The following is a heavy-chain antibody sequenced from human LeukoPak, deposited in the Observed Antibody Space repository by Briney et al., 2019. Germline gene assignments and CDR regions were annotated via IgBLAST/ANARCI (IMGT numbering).Heavy chain of an antibody. D-gene: IGHD2-2*01. Sequence: ASVKVSCKASGYTFTSYGISWVRQAPGQGLEWMGWISAYNGNTNYAQKLQGRVTMTTDTSTSTAYMELRSLRSDDTAVYYCARGSTGVTSCYSCQYYYYGMDVWGQGTTVTVSS. CDR2: ISAYNGNT. V-gene: IGHV1-18*01. CDR3: ARGSTGVTSCYSCQYYYYGMDV. J-gene: IGHJ6*02. CDR1: GYTFTSYG.